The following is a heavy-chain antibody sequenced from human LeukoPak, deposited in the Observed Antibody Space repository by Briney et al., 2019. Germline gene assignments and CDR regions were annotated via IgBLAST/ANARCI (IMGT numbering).Heavy chain of an antibody. J-gene: IGHJ3*02. D-gene: IGHD3-22*01. V-gene: IGHV3-23*01. Sequence: PGGSLRLSCAAFSGFAMSWVRQAPGRGPEWVSAINGRGDDTYYPDSVKGRFTISRDNSNNTLYLQMNSLRAEDTAVYYCAKETASGYGAFDIWGQGTMVTVSS. CDR1: SGFA. CDR3: AKETASGYGAFDI. CDR2: INGRGDDT.